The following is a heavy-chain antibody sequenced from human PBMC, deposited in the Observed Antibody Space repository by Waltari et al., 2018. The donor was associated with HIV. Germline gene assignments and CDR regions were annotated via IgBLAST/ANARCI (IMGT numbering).Heavy chain of an antibody. V-gene: IGHV1-69*01. D-gene: IGHD3-22*01. Sequence: QVQLVQSGAEVKKPGSSVKVSCKASGGTFSSYAISWVRQAPGQGLEWMGVIIPICGTANYAQKFQGRVTITADESTSTAYMELSSLRSEDTAVYYCARGMHYYDSSGYSGYYFDYWGQGTLVTVSS. CDR1: GGTFSSYA. CDR2: IIPICGTA. J-gene: IGHJ4*02. CDR3: ARGMHYYDSSGYSGYYFDY.